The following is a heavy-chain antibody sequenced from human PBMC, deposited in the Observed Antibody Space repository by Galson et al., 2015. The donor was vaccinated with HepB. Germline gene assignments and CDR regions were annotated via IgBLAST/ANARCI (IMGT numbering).Heavy chain of an antibody. D-gene: IGHD3-10*01. V-gene: IGHV3-21*01. Sequence: SLRLSCAASGFTFSSYSMNWVRQAPGKGLEWVSSISSSSSYIYYADSVKGRFTISRDNAKNSLYLQMNSLRAEDTAVYYCAREGWFGEFEEDAFDIWGQGSMVTVSS. CDR3: AREGWFGEFEEDAFDI. CDR1: GFTFSSYS. CDR2: ISSSSSYI. J-gene: IGHJ3*02.